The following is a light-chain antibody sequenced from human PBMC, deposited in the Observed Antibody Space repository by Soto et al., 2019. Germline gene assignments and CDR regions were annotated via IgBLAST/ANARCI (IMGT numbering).Light chain of an antibody. J-gene: IGKJ1*01. CDR2: DAS. CDR1: QSITIW. V-gene: IGKV1-5*01. Sequence: DIKMTQSPSTLSASVGDRITISFLAGQSITIWLACYPQKSGKAPELLILDASTLKSMDPSRFSGSASGTEFTLPITSLEPDDFASYYCLKYNSFAFGQGTKVAIK. CDR3: LKYNSFA.